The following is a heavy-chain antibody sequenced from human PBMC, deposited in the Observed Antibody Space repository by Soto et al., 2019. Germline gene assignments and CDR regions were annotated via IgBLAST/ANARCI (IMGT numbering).Heavy chain of an antibody. CDR3: ASSRDRPPKKNAFYI. CDR2: IIPILGIA. V-gene: IGHV1-69*02. Sequence: KVSCKASGGTFSSYTISWVRQAPVQGLEWMGRIIPILGIANYAQKFQGRVTITADKSTSTAYMELSSLRSEDTAVYYCASSRDRPPKKNAFYIWGQGTMVTVSS. J-gene: IGHJ3*02. D-gene: IGHD2-2*01. CDR1: GGTFSSYT.